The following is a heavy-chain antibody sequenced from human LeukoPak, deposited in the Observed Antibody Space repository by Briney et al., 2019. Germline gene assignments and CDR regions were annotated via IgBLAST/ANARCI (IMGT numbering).Heavy chain of an antibody. J-gene: IGHJ4*02. CDR2: ISGSGGST. Sequence: SGGSLRLSCAASGFTFDDYAMHWVRQAPGKGLEWVSAISGSGGSTYYADSVKGRFTISRDNSKNTLFLQMNSPRAEDTAVYYCAKIGGYCSGGSCRGGFDYWGQGTLVTVSS. CDR1: GFTFDDYA. V-gene: IGHV3-23*01. D-gene: IGHD2-15*01. CDR3: AKIGGYCSGGSCRGGFDY.